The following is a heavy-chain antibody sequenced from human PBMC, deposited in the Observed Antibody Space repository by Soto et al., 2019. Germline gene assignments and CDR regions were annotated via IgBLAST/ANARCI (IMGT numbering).Heavy chain of an antibody. CDR2: ISSSSSYI. V-gene: IGHV3-21*01. CDR3: ARVSGIGFDY. Sequence: GGSLRLSCAASGFTFSSYSMNWVRQSPGKGLEWVSSISSSSSYIYYADSVKGRFTISRDNAKNSLYLQMNSLRAEDTAVYYCARVSGIGFDYWGQGTLVTVSS. J-gene: IGHJ4*02. CDR1: GFTFSSYS. D-gene: IGHD1-26*01.